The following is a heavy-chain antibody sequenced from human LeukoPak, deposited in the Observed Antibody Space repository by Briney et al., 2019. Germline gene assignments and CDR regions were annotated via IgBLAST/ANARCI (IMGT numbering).Heavy chain of an antibody. CDR2: IFGSGGSP. J-gene: IGHJ4*02. D-gene: IGHD5-18*01. Sequence: PGGSLRLSCEASGFTFGSFAMYWVRQAPGKGLEWIAGIFGSGGSPHYADSVKGRFTISRDNSKNTVYLQINSLRAEDTAVYYCGKTTAGYSSGQKPAWPVDYWGQGTLVTVSP. CDR3: GKTTAGYSSGQKPAWPVDY. V-gene: IGHV3-23*01. CDR1: GFTFGSFA.